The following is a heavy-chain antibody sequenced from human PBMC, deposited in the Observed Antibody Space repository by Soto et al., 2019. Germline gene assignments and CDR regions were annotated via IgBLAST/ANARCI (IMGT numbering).Heavy chain of an antibody. J-gene: IGHJ4*02. CDR2: INTDGSII. CDR1: GFTFSNYK. CDR3: ARDTDGLHY. V-gene: IGHV3-74*01. Sequence: GGSLRLSCAASGFTFSNYKMHWVRQAPGKGLVWVSRINTDGSIIDYADSVKGRFTVSRDNAKNTLYLQMNSLRADDTAVYYCARDTDGLHYWGQGTLVTVSS.